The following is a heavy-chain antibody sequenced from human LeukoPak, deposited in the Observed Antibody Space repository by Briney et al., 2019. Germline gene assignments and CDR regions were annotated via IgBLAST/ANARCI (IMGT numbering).Heavy chain of an antibody. CDR2: INHSGST. Sequence: SETLSLTCAVYGGSFSGYYWSWIRQPPGKGLEWIGEINHSGSTNYNPSLKSRVTISVDTSKNEFSLKLSSVTAADTAVYYCARSWAPGYCSSTTCYNFDYWGQGTLVTVSS. V-gene: IGHV4-34*01. J-gene: IGHJ4*02. CDR1: GGSFSGYY. CDR3: ARSWAPGYCSSTTCYNFDY. D-gene: IGHD2-2*02.